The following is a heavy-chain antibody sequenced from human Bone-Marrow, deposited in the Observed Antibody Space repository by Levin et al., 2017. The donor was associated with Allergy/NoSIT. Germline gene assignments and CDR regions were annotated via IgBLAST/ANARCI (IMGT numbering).Heavy chain of an antibody. CDR1: GFTFSDYY. Sequence: KPGESLKISCAASGFTFSDYYMSWIRQAPGKGLEWVSYISSSGSTIYYADSVKGRFTISRDNAKNSPYLQMNSLRAEDTAVYYCAREYYYGMDVWGQGTTVTVSS. CDR2: ISSSGSTI. CDR3: AREYYYGMDV. V-gene: IGHV3-11*01. J-gene: IGHJ6*02.